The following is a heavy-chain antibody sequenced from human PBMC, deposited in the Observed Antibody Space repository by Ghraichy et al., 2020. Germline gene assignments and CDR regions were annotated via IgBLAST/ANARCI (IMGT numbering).Heavy chain of an antibody. CDR3: AKELGRETTPGFDP. Sequence: SQTLSLTCTVSGGSVSSGSYYWSWIRQPPGKGLEWIGYIYYSGSTNYNPSLKSLVTISVDTSKNQFSLKLSSVTAADTAVYYCAKELGRETTPGFDPWGQGTLVTVSS. J-gene: IGHJ5*02. V-gene: IGHV4-61*01. D-gene: IGHD1-1*01. CDR2: IYYSGST. CDR1: GGSVSSGSYY.